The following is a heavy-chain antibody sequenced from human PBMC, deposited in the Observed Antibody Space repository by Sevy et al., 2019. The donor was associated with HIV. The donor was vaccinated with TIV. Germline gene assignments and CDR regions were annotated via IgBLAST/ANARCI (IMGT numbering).Heavy chain of an antibody. D-gene: IGHD3-9*01. CDR1: GISFTTSG. CDR2: ISYHGRDK. Sequence: GGSLRLSCVVSGISFTTSGMHWVRQAPGKGLEWVAVISYHGRDKFYAESVKGRSTISRDNSKNMLYLQINSLRAEDTAVYYCAKDFTGYNGMDVWGQGTIVTVSS. J-gene: IGHJ6*02. V-gene: IGHV3-30*18. CDR3: AKDFTGYNGMDV.